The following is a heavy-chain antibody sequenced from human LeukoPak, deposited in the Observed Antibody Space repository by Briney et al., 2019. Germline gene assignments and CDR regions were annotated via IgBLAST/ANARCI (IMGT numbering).Heavy chain of an antibody. CDR1: GFTFSSYG. CDR3: ARDPGYDYGYDY. D-gene: IGHD5-18*01. CDR2: IRYDGSNK. J-gene: IGHJ4*02. Sequence: GGSLRLSCAASGFTFSSYGMHWVRQAPGKGLEWVAFIRYDGSNKYYADSVKGRFTISRDNSKNTLYLQMNSLRAEDTAVYYCARDPGYDYGYDYWGQGTLVTVSS. V-gene: IGHV3-30*02.